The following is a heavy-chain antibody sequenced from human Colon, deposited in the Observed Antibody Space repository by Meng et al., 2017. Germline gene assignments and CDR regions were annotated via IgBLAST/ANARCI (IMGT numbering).Heavy chain of an antibody. CDR3: ARDLIVGATRCYFDY. D-gene: IGHD1-26*01. CDR2: TYYRSKWYN. Sequence: QVHLTQQGPGLVKPSQTLPPTCAISGDSVSSNSAAWNWIRQSPSRGHELLGRTYYRSKWYNDYAVSVKSRITINPDTSKNQFSLQLNSVTPEDTAVYYCARDLIVGATRCYFDYWGQGTLVTVSS. V-gene: IGHV6-1*01. CDR1: GDSVSSNSAA. J-gene: IGHJ4*02.